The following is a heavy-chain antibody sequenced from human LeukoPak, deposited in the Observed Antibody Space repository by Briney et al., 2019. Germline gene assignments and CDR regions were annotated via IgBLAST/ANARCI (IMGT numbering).Heavy chain of an antibody. Sequence: GGSMRLSCVASGFSLSGYWMYWVRQAPGKGLMYISRNNGDGSTTNYADVVKGRFTMSRDNVKNTLYLQMNSLRVEDTAVYYCARDPRNVGLAPWGQGTLVTVSS. D-gene: IGHD2-15*01. CDR2: NNGDGSTT. J-gene: IGHJ5*02. V-gene: IGHV3-74*01. CDR3: ARDPRNVGLAP. CDR1: GFSLSGYW.